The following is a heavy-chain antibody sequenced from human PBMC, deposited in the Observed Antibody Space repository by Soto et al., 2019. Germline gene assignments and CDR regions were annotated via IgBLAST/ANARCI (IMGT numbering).Heavy chain of an antibody. V-gene: IGHV1-69*01. CDR1: GGTFSSYA. CDR2: IIPIFGTA. J-gene: IGHJ3*02. CDR3: ARDSGDFITMVRGVTYDAFDI. D-gene: IGHD3-10*01. Sequence: QVQLVQSGAEVKKPGTSVKVSCKASGGTFSSYAISWVRQAPGQGLEWMGGIIPIFGTANYAQKFQGRVTITVDESTSTAYMELSSLRSEDTAVYYCARDSGDFITMVRGVTYDAFDIWGQGTMVTVSS.